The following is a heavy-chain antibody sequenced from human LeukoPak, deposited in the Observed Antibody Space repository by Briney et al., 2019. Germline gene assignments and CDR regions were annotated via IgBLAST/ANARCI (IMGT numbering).Heavy chain of an antibody. CDR3: AKSSKFGIPRGNYFDY. D-gene: IGHD3-16*01. CDR2: ISYDGSNK. CDR1: GFTFSGYG. J-gene: IGHJ4*02. Sequence: GGSLRLSCAASGFTFSGYGMHWVRQAPGKGLEWVAVISYDGSNKYYADSVKGRFTISRDNSKNTLSLQMNSLRAEDTAVYYCAKSSKFGIPRGNYFDYWGQGTLVTVSS. V-gene: IGHV3-33*05.